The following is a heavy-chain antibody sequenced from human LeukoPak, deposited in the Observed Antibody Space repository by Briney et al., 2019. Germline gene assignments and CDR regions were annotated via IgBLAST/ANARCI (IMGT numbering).Heavy chain of an antibody. CDR1: GYTFTSYD. CDR3: ARDVQYQHAKYYFDY. J-gene: IGHJ4*02. CDR2: MNPNSGNT. V-gene: IGHV1-8*03. Sequence: ASVKVSCKASGYTFTSYDINWVRQATGQGLEWMGWMNPNSGNTGYAQKFQGRVTITRNTSISTAYMELSSLRSEDTAVYYCARDVQYQHAKYYFDYWGQGTLVTVSS. D-gene: IGHD2-2*01.